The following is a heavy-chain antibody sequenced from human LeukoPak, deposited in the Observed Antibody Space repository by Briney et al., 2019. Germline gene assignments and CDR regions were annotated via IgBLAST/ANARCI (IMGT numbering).Heavy chain of an antibody. CDR1: GGSISSYY. J-gene: IGHJ4*02. CDR2: IYYSGST. D-gene: IGHD2-2*02. V-gene: IGHV4-59*01. CDR3: ARCCSSTSCYTRVFDY. Sequence: SETLSLTCTVSGGSISSYYWSWIRQPPGKGLEWIGYIYYSGSTNYNPSLKSRVTISVDTSKNQFSLKLSSVTAADTAVYYCARCCSSTSCYTRVFDYWGQGTLVTVSS.